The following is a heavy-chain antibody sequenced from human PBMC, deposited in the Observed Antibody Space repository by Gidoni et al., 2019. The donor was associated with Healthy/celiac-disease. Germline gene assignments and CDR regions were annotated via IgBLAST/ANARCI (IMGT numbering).Heavy chain of an antibody. J-gene: IGHJ3*02. CDR3: ARSIVVVVAATPVGAFDI. CDR2: INPSGGST. V-gene: IGHV1-46*01. D-gene: IGHD2-15*01. CDR1: GYTFTSYY. Sequence: QVQLVQSGAAVKKPGASVKVSCKASGYTFTSYYMHWVRQAPGQGLEWMGIINPSGGSTSYAQKFQGRVTMTRDTSTSTVYMELSSLRSEDTAVYYCARSIVVVVAATPVGAFDIWGQGTMVTVSS.